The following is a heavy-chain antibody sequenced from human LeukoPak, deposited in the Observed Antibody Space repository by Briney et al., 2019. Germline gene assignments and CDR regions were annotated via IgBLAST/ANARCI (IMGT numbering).Heavy chain of an antibody. J-gene: IGHJ5*02. CDR3: ARATIPLTYCSITSCYGINWFDP. Sequence: ASVKVSCKASGYTFTSYAMNWVRQAPGQGLEWMGWINTNTGNPTYAQGFTGRFVFSLDTSVSTAYLQISSLKAEDTAVYYCARATIPLTYCSITSCYGINWFDPWGQGILVTVSS. CDR2: INTNTGNP. D-gene: IGHD2-2*01. CDR1: GYTFTSYA. V-gene: IGHV7-4-1*02.